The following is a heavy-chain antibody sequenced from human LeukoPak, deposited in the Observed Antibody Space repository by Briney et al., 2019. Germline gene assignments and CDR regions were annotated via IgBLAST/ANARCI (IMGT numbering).Heavy chain of an antibody. CDR1: GFTFSSYA. V-gene: IGHV3-23*01. Sequence: QPGGSLRLSCAASGFTFSSYAMSWVRQAPGKGLEWVSAISGSGGSTYYADSVKGRFTISRDNSKNTLYLQMNSLRAEDTAVYYCAKGYCSGGSCWYWFDPWGQGTLVTVSS. CDR3: AKGYCSGGSCWYWFDP. J-gene: IGHJ5*02. CDR2: ISGSGGST. D-gene: IGHD2-15*01.